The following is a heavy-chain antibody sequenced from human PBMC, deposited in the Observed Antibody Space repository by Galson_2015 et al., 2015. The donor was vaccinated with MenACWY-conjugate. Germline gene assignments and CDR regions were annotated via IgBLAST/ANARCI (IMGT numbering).Heavy chain of an antibody. V-gene: IGHV3-33*01. D-gene: IGHD2-15*01. J-gene: IGHJ4*02. CDR1: GFTFSTYG. Sequence: SLRLSCATSGFTFSTYGFHWVRQAPGKGLEWVSIISYDGSKKYYTDSVKGRFTISRDYSKNTLYLRMNSLRAEDTAVYYCARDLGRFESGGSRQEDYWGQGTLVTVSS. CDR3: ARDLGRFESGGSRQEDY. CDR2: ISYDGSKK.